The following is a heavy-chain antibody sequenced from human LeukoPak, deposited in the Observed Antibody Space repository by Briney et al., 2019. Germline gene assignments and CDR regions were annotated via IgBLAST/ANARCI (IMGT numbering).Heavy chain of an antibody. CDR3: AKNTYYYGSGSYYNG. V-gene: IGHV4-61*02. Sequence: TSETLSLTCTVSGDSISSGDYFWSWIRQPAGKGLEWVGRISTSGKTNSNPSLNNRVTLSLDTSKNHFSLKLSSVTAADTAVYYCAKNTYYYGSGSYYNGWGQGTLVTVSS. CDR2: ISTSGKT. D-gene: IGHD3-10*01. J-gene: IGHJ4*02. CDR1: GDSISSGDYF.